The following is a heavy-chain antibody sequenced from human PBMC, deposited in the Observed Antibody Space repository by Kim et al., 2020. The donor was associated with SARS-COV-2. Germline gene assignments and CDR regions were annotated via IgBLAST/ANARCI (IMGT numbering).Heavy chain of an antibody. J-gene: IGHJ4*01. D-gene: IGHD2-2*02. Sequence: GGSLRLSCAASGFTFGGYAMHWVRQPPGKGLEWVSIISWNSVSIGYADSVKGRFTISSDKAKNYLYPQMKSLRAEDTALSYCAKGHCNSNHCYTPDYCG. CDR2: ISWNSVSI. V-gene: IGHV3-9*01. CDR3: AKGHCNSNHCYTPDY. CDR1: GFTFGGYA.